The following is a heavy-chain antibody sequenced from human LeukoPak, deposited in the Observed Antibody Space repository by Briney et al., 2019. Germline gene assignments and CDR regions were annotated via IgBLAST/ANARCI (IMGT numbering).Heavy chain of an antibody. CDR2: ISYDGSNK. Sequence: GGSLRLSCAASGFTLSSYAMHWVRQAPGKGLEWVAVISYDGSNKYYADSVKGRFTISRDNSKNTLYLQMNSLRAEDTAVYYCASGAAAGMGGFDYWGQGTLVTVSS. CDR1: GFTLSSYA. J-gene: IGHJ4*02. V-gene: IGHV3-30*01. D-gene: IGHD6-13*01. CDR3: ASGAAAGMGGFDY.